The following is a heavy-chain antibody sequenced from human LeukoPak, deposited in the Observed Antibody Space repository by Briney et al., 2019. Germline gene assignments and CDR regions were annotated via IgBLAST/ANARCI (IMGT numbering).Heavy chain of an antibody. Sequence: PGGSLRLSCAASGFTFSSYSMNWVRQAPGKGLEWVSYINSRSSTIYYADSVKGRFTISRDNSKNTLYLQMNSLRAEDTAVYYCARDSQWELSFDYWGQGTLVTVSS. J-gene: IGHJ4*02. V-gene: IGHV3-48*01. CDR2: INSRSSTI. CDR1: GFTFSSYS. CDR3: ARDSQWELSFDY. D-gene: IGHD1-26*01.